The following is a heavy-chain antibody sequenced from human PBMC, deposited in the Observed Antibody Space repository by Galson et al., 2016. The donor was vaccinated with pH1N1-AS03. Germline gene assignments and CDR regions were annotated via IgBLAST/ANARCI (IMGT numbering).Heavy chain of an antibody. CDR1: GFTFSSYS. CDR2: IRNDGSSR. CDR3: ARGNYYDVDLKEYYFDF. J-gene: IGHJ4*02. V-gene: IGHV3-21*01. D-gene: IGHD3-22*01. Sequence: SLRLSCAASGFTFSSYSMTWVRQAPGKGLEWLSFIRNDGSSRSYGDSVKGRFTVSRDNAKNSLYLQMNSLRAEDTAVYYCARGNYYDVDLKEYYFDFWGQGTLVTVSS.